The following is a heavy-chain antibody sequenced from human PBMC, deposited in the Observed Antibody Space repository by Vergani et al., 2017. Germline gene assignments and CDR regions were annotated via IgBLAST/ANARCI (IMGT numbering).Heavy chain of an antibody. CDR2: ISYDGSNK. CDR1: GFTFSSYA. V-gene: IGHV3-30-3*01. D-gene: IGHD6-13*01. J-gene: IGHJ6*02. CDR3: ARVMAAAGTYYYGMDV. Sequence: QVQLVESGGGVVQPGRSLRLSCAASGFTFSSYAMHWVRQAPGKGLEWVAVISYDGSNKYYADSVKGRFTISRDNSKNTLYLQMNSLRAEDTAVYYCARVMAAAGTYYYGMDVWGQGP.